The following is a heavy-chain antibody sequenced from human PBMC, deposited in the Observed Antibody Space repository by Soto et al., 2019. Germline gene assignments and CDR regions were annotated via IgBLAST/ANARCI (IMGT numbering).Heavy chain of an antibody. V-gene: IGHV3-73*02. J-gene: IGHJ4*02. CDR3: TRGGTMGLNDY. CDR1: GFTFSDSA. Sequence: EVQLVESGGGLVQPGGSLKLSCAASGFTFSDSAMHWVRQASGKGLEWVARIRSKANSYLTAYAVSVEGRFSISRDDSKNTTYVEMNSLKTEDTAMYYCTRGGTMGLNDYWGQGTLVTVSS. CDR2: IRSKANSYLT. D-gene: IGHD2-8*01.